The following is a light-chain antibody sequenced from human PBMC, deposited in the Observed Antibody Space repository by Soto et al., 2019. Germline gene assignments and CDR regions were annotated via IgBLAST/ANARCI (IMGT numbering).Light chain of an antibody. Sequence: QSVLTQPPSVSEAPGQRVTISCTGSSSNIGAGYEAHWYQQVPGTAPKLLIYENNNRPAGVPDRFSGSKSGTSASLAITGVQAVDGGGRHCQCYVGRRSRCVCVTGTKVPVL. CDR1: SSNIGAGYE. V-gene: IGLV1-40*01. CDR2: ENN. CDR3: QCYVGRRSRCV. J-gene: IGLJ1*01.